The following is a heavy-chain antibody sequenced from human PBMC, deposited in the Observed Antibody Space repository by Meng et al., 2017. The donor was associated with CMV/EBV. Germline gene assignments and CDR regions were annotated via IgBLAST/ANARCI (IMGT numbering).Heavy chain of an antibody. CDR1: GFSLSTSGVG. V-gene: IGHV2-5*02. D-gene: IGHD3-9*01. Sequence: VEASVATPVKPTPTLSLTCTFSGFSLSTSGVGVGWIRQPPGKALEWLALIDWDDDKRYSPSLKSRLTIPKDTSKNQVVLTMTNMDPVDTATYYCAHQLRYFDWVNNWFDPWGQGTLVTVSS. CDR2: IDWDDDK. J-gene: IGHJ5*02. CDR3: AHQLRYFDWVNNWFDP.